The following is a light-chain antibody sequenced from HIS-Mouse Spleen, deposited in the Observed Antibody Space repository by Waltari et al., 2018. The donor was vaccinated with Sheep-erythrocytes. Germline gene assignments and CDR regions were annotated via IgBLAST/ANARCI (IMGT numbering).Light chain of an antibody. J-gene: IGLJ1*01. V-gene: IGLV3-25*03. CDR3: QSADSSGTYV. Sequence: SYELTQPPSVSVSPGQTARITCPGDALPKPYASWYQQKPGQAPVVVIYKDSERPSGIPERFSGSSSGTTVTLTISGVQAEDEADYYCQSADSSGTYVFGTGTKVTVL. CDR1: ALPKPY. CDR2: KDS.